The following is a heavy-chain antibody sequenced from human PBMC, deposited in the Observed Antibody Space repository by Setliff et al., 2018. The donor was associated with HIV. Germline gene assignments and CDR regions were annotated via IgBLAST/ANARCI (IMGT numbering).Heavy chain of an antibody. Sequence: GASVKVSCKPSGYTFTTYGLSWVRQAPGQGLEWMGWISTYSDETSSSQNLQGRLTMTTDTSTGTAYMELRSLRSDDTAVYYCAREPFYSGSYPGYNWFDPWGQGTLVTVSS. CDR1: GYTFTTYG. CDR3: AREPFYSGSYPGYNWFDP. V-gene: IGHV1-18*01. J-gene: IGHJ5*02. CDR2: ISTYSDET. D-gene: IGHD1-26*01.